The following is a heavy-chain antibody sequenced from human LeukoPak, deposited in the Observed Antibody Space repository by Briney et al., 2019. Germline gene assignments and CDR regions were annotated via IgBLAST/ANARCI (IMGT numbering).Heavy chain of an antibody. CDR1: GVSISTYY. Sequence: SETLSLTCTVSGVSISTYYWSWIRQPPGKGLEWVGSIHYSGRSNSNPSLTGRLTISVDTSKNQFSLKLSSVTASDTAVYYCARDQTTVTTAAWYFDLWGRGTLVTVSS. CDR2: IHYSGRS. J-gene: IGHJ2*01. CDR3: ARDQTTVTTAAWYFDL. V-gene: IGHV4-59*01. D-gene: IGHD4-17*01.